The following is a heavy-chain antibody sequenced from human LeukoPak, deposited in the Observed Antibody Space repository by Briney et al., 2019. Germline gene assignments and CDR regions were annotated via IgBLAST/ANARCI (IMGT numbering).Heavy chain of an antibody. CDR3: ARQKRPMITFGGANWFDP. V-gene: IGHV4-39*01. Sequence: KASETLSLTCTVSGGSISSSSYYWGWIRQPPGKGLEWIGSIYYSGSTYYNPSLKSRVTISVDTSKNQFSLKLSSVTAADTAVYYCARQKRPMITFGGANWFDPWGQGTLVTVSS. D-gene: IGHD3-16*01. CDR2: IYYSGST. J-gene: IGHJ5*02. CDR1: GGSISSSSYY.